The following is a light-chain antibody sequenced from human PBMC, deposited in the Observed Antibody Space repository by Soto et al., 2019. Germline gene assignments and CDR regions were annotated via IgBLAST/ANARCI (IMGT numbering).Light chain of an antibody. CDR3: CSYAGSYTLV. Sequence: QSALTQPRSVSGSPGQSVTISCTGTSSDVGAYNCVSWYQQHPGKAPKVMIYDVSKRPSGVPDRFSGSKSGNTASLTISGLQAEDEADYYCCSYAGSYTLVFGGGTKLTVL. J-gene: IGLJ2*01. CDR2: DVS. V-gene: IGLV2-11*01. CDR1: SSDVGAYNC.